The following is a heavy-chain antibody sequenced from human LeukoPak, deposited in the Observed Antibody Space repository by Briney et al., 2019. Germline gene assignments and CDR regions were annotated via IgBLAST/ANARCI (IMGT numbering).Heavy chain of an antibody. D-gene: IGHD2-15*01. CDR2: IKHSGST. CDR1: GGSFSGYY. Sequence: SETLSLTCAVYGGSFSGYYWSWIRQPPGKGLEWIGEIKHSGSTNYNPSLKSRVTISVDTSKNQFSLKLSSVTAADTAVYYCARDPGYCSGGSCLYWYFDLWGRGTLVTVSS. V-gene: IGHV4-34*01. J-gene: IGHJ2*01. CDR3: ARDPGYCSGGSCLYWYFDL.